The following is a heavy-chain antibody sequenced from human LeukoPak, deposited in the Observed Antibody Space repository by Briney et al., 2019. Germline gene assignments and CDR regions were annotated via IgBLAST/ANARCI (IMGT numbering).Heavy chain of an antibody. Sequence: ASVKASCKASGYTFTSYDINWVRQATGQGLEWMGWMNPNSGNTGYAQKFQGRVTITRNTSISTAYMELSSLRSEDTAVYYCARVSWYFEGYYYYYMDVWGKGTTVTVSS. CDR1: GYTFTSYD. CDR2: MNPNSGNT. V-gene: IGHV1-8*03. CDR3: ARVSWYFEGYYYYYMDV. D-gene: IGHD3-9*01. J-gene: IGHJ6*03.